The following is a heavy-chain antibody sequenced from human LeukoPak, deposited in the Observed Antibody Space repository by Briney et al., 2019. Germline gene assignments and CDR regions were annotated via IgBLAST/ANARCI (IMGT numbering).Heavy chain of an antibody. V-gene: IGHV3-21*01. J-gene: IGHJ4*02. CDR3: ARGGGSYPVANDY. Sequence: GGSLRFSCAASGFTFSSYSMNWVRQAPGKGLEWVSSISSSSSYIYYADSVKGRFTISRDNAKNSLYLQMNSLRAEDTAVYYCARGGGSYPVANDYWGQGTLVTVSS. CDR2: ISSSSSYI. CDR1: GFTFSSYS. D-gene: IGHD1-26*01.